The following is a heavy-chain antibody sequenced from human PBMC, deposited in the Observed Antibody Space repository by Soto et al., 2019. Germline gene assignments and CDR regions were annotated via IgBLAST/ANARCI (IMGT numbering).Heavy chain of an antibody. CDR2: LSGDNGDI. J-gene: IGHJ4*02. Sequence: QVQLVQSGDELKKPGASVTVSCKASDYTLNSYGISWVRKAPGQGLEWMGWLSGDNGDIKYAQKFQGRVTMTTDITTSTVYMELRSLSSCDTAVYFCAGSRGFGFDFWGQGTLVTVSS. CDR3: AGSRGFGFDF. D-gene: IGHD2-15*01. CDR1: DYTLNSYG. V-gene: IGHV1-18*01.